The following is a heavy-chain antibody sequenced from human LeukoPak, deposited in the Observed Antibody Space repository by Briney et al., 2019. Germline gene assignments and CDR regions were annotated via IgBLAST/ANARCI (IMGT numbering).Heavy chain of an antibody. J-gene: IGHJ1*01. V-gene: IGHV3-30*02. CDR2: IRFDGSKVGSDV. D-gene: IGHD1-26*01. CDR3: AKDLFAMTQWEQLGY. Sequence: GGSLRLSCATSGFTFSTYGMHGVGQAPGKGREGVAFIRFDGSKVGSDVSYAASVKGRLTISRDNSKNTVSVQMNSLRTEDTAVYYCAKDLFAMTQWEQLGYWGQGNLVTLSS. CDR1: GFTFSTYG.